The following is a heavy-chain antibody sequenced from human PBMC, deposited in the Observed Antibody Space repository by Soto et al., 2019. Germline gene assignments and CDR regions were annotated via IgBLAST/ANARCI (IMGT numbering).Heavy chain of an antibody. CDR3: ARDYSSGWFDAFDI. J-gene: IGHJ3*02. D-gene: IGHD6-19*01. Sequence: ASVKVSCKASGYTFTSYGISWVRQAPGQGLEWMGWISAYNGNTNYAQKLQGRVTMTTDTSTSTAYMELRSLRSDDAAVYYCARDYSSGWFDAFDIWGQGTMVTVSS. CDR1: GYTFTSYG. CDR2: ISAYNGNT. V-gene: IGHV1-18*01.